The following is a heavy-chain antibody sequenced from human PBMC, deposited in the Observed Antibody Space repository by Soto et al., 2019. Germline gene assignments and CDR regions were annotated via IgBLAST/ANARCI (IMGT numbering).Heavy chain of an antibody. D-gene: IGHD2-2*01. CDR1: GGSISSGGYS. CDR3: ARVPDE. V-gene: IGHV4-30-2*01. CDR2: MYHSGST. Sequence: SETLSLTCAVSGGSISSGGYSWSWIRQPPGKGLEWIGYMYHSGSTYYNPSLKSRVTISIDRSKNQFSLKLSSVTAADTSVYYCARVPDEWGQGILVTVSS. J-gene: IGHJ4*02.